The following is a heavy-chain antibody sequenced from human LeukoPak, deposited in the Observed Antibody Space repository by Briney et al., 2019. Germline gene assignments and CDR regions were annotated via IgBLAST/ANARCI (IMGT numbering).Heavy chain of an antibody. CDR2: IYYSGST. D-gene: IGHD3-16*01. J-gene: IGHJ4*02. V-gene: IGHV4-59*01. Sequence: SETLSLTCTVSGGSISSYYWSWIRQPPGKGLEWIGYIYYSGSTNYNPSLKSRVTISVDTSKNQSSLKLGSVTAADTAVYYCASWGSSAFDYWGQGTLVTVSS. CDR1: GGSISSYY. CDR3: ASWGSSAFDY.